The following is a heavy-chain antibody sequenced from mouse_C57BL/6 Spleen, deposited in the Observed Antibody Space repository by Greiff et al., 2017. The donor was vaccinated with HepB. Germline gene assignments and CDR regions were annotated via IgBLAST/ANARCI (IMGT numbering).Heavy chain of an antibody. CDR1: GYTFTSYW. CDR2: IDPSDSYT. D-gene: IGHD1-1*01. J-gene: IGHJ2*01. V-gene: IGHV1-69*01. CDR3: ARTTTVERLDY. Sequence: VQLQQPGAELVMPGASVKLSCKASGYTFTSYWMHWVKQRPGQGLEWIGEIDPSDSYTNYNQKFKGKSTLTVDKSSSTAYMQLSSLTSEDSAVYYCARTTTVERLDYWGQGTTLTVSS.